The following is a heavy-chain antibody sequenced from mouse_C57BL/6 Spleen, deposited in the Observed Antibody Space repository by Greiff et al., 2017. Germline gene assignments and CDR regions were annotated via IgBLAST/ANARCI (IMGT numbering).Heavy chain of an antibody. D-gene: IGHD1-1*01. Sequence: VQLVESGAELVRPGTSVKVSCKASGYAFTNYLIEWVKQRPGQGLEWIGVINPGSGGTNYNEKFKGKATLTADKSSSTAYMQLSSLTSEDSAVYFCARSPYGSSYGYFDVWGTGTTVTVSS. J-gene: IGHJ1*03. CDR2: INPGSGGT. CDR3: ARSPYGSSYGYFDV. V-gene: IGHV1-54*01. CDR1: GYAFTNYL.